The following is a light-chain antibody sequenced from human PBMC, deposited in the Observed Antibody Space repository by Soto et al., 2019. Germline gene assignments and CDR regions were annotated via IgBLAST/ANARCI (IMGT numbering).Light chain of an antibody. CDR3: QQSYSTPRT. V-gene: IGKV1-39*01. CDR2: AAS. Sequence: DIQMTQYPYSLAPAVGGRINITCRASQSISSYLNWYQQKPGKAPKLLIYAASSLQSGVPSRFSGSGSGTDFTLTISSLQPEDFATYYCQQSYSTPRTFGQGTRLEI. J-gene: IGKJ5*01. CDR1: QSISSY.